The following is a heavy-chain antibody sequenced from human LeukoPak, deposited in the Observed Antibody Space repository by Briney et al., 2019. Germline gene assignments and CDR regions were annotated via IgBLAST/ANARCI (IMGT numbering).Heavy chain of an antibody. D-gene: IGHD2-2*01. V-gene: IGHV3-11*01. CDR1: GFTFSDYY. CDR3: ARIGTCWGQLLRPHFDH. J-gene: IGHJ4*02. Sequence: SGGSLRLSCAASGFTFSDYYMNWIRQAPGKGLEWVSYISSSGSTIYYADSVKGRFTISRDNAKNSLYLQMNSLRAEDTAVYYCARIGTCWGQLLRPHFDHWGQGTLVTVSS. CDR2: ISSSGSTI.